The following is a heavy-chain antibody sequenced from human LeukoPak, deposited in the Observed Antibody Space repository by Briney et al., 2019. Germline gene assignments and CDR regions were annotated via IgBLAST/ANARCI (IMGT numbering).Heavy chain of an antibody. CDR2: INSDRSST. J-gene: IGHJ5*02. D-gene: IGHD2-2*02. CDR3: ARALHCSSTSCYIPNWFDP. V-gene: IGHV3-74*01. Sequence: GGSLRLSCAASGFTFSSYWMHWVRQAPGKGLVWVSRINSDRSSTSYAHSVKGRFTISRDNAKNTLYLQMNSLRAEDTAVYYCARALHCSSTSCYIPNWFDPWGQGTLVTVSS. CDR1: GFTFSSYW.